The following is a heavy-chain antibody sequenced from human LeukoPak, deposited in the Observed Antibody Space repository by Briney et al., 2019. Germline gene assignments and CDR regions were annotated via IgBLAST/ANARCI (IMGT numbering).Heavy chain of an antibody. CDR2: IIPIFGTA. CDR3: ARLGSGSYLQGT. J-gene: IGHJ5*02. V-gene: IGHV1-69*06. CDR1: GGTFSSYA. Sequence: GASVKVSCKASGGTFSSYAISWVRQAPGQGLEWMGGIIPIFGTANYAQKFQGRVTITADKSTSTAYMELSSLRSEDTAVYYCARLGSGSYLQGTWGQGTLVTVSS. D-gene: IGHD1-26*01.